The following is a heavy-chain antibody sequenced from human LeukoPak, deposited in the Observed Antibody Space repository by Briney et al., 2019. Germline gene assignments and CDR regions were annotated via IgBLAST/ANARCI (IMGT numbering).Heavy chain of an antibody. Sequence: GGSLRLSCAASGFTFSSYAMSWVRQAPGKGLEWVSAISGSGGSTYYTDSVKGRFTISRDNSKNTLYLQMNSLRAEDTAVYYCAKRSSIDDDNRFDPWGQGTLVTVYS. J-gene: IGHJ5*02. CDR1: GFTFSSYA. CDR2: ISGSGGST. V-gene: IGHV3-23*01. CDR3: AKRSSIDDDNRFDP. D-gene: IGHD1-26*01.